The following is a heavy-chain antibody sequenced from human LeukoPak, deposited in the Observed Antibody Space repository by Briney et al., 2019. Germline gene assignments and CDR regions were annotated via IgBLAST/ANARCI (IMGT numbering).Heavy chain of an antibody. V-gene: IGHV3-66*01. CDR3: ARVGGNDAFDI. Sequence: GGSLRLSCEVSGFTSSTYTVNWVRQAPGKGLQWVSVIYVDGSTYYADSVKGRITISRDNSRNTLYLQMGCLRAEDMAVYYCARVGGNDAFDIWGQGTMVTVSS. CDR2: IYVDGST. J-gene: IGHJ3*02. D-gene: IGHD1-14*01. CDR1: GFTSSTYT.